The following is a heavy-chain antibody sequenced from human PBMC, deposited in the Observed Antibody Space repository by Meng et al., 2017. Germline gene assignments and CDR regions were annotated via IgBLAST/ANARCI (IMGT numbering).Heavy chain of an antibody. CDR1: GDSVSSNSAA. V-gene: IGHV6-1*01. Sequence: QVPLQHAGPGLLKPSQTPSLTCAISGDSVSSNSAAWNWIRQYPSRGLEWLGRTYYRSKWYNDYAVSVKSRITINPDTSKNQFSLQLNSVTPEDTAVYYCARLAQDRYFDYWGQGTLVTVSS. J-gene: IGHJ4*02. CDR3: ARLAQDRYFDY. D-gene: IGHD2-15*01. CDR2: TYYRSKWYN.